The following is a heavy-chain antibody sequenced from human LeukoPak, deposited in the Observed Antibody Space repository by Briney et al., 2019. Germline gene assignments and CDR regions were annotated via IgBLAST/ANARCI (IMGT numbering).Heavy chain of an antibody. CDR2: ISYDGTNK. D-gene: IGHD3-3*01. CDR3: ARGFASNFDYFDY. CDR1: GFTFDDYA. J-gene: IGHJ4*02. V-gene: IGHV3-30-3*01. Sequence: GGSLRLSCVASGFTFDDYAMHWVRQAPGKGLEWVAVISYDGTNKYSADSVKGRFTISRDRSKNTLFLQMNSLRGEDTAVYYCARGFASNFDYFDYWGQGALVTVSS.